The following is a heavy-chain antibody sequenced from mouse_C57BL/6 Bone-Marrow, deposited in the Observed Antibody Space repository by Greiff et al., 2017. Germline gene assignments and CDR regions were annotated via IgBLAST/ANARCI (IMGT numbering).Heavy chain of an antibody. CDR1: GFTFTDYY. J-gene: IGHJ4*01. V-gene: IGHV7-3*01. Sequence: EVQGVESGGGLVQPGGSLSLSCAASGFTFTDYYMSWVRQPPGKALEWLGFIRNKANGYTTEYSASVKGRFTISRDNSQSSLYLQMNALRAEDSATYYCARYLHYYGSSFDYAMDYWGQGTSVTVSS. CDR2: IRNKANGYTT. CDR3: ARYLHYYGSSFDYAMDY. D-gene: IGHD1-1*01.